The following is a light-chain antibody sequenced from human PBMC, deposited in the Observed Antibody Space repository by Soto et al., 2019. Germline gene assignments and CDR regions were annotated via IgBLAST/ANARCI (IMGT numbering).Light chain of an antibody. CDR2: AAS. CDR3: QQDLRPPLT. CDR1: ESMSNC. V-gene: IGKV1-39*01. Sequence: DIQMTQSPSTLSASVGDRVTITCRASESMSNCLAWYQQKPGKAPGLLIYAASTLQSGVPSRFSASGSGTDFTLTISSLQPEDFATYYCQQDLRPPLTFGPGTKVDIK. J-gene: IGKJ3*01.